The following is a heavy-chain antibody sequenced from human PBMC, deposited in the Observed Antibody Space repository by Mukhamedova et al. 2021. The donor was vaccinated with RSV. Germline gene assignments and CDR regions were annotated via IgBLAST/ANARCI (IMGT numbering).Heavy chain of an antibody. V-gene: IGHV3-9*01. D-gene: IGHD5-18*01. Sequence: GLEWVSGISWNCGSIGYADSVKGRFTISRDNAKNSLYLQMNSLRAEDTALYYCAKGGYSYFDYWGQGTLVTVSS. J-gene: IGHJ4*02. CDR3: AKGGYSYFDY. CDR2: ISWNCGSI.